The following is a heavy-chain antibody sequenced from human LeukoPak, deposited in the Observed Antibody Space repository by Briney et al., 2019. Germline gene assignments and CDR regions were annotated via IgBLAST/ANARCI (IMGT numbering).Heavy chain of an antibody. CDR3: ARAGGFLEWLLADYFDY. CDR1: GFTLSSYW. Sequence: AGGSLRLSCAASGFTLSSYWMHWVRQAPGKGLEWVSRISSDGSSTIYADSVKGRFTISTDNAKNTLYLQMNSLRAEDTAVYYCARAGGFLEWLLADYFDYWGQGTLVTVSS. CDR2: ISSDGSST. D-gene: IGHD3-3*01. V-gene: IGHV3-74*01. J-gene: IGHJ4*02.